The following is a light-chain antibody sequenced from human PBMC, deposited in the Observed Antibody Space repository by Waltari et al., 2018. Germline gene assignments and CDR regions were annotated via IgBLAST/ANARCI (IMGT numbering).Light chain of an antibody. V-gene: IGKV1-39*01. CDR3: QQSYDAPPT. CDR2: GAS. J-gene: IGKJ2*01. CDR1: QNIRTY. Sequence: DIQMTQSPSSLSASVGDRVTITCRASQNIRTYLHWYQQQSGKAPKLLIYGASTLKSGVPSRFSGSASGTDFTLTINSLQPEDFATYFCQQSYDAPPTFGQGTRVDIK.